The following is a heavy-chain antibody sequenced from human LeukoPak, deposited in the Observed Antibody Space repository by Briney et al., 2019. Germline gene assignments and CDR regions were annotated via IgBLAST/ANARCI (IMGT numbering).Heavy chain of an antibody. CDR3: ARDLYYDILTGYSPPFDY. D-gene: IGHD3-9*01. V-gene: IGHV3-21*01. CDR2: ISSSSSYI. J-gene: IGHJ4*02. Sequence: PGGSLRLSCAASGFTFSSYSMSWVRQAPGKGLEWVSSISSSSSYIYYADSVKGRFTISRDNAKNSLYLQMNSLRAEDTAVYYCARDLYYDILTGYSPPFDYWGQGTLVTVSS. CDR1: GFTFSSYS.